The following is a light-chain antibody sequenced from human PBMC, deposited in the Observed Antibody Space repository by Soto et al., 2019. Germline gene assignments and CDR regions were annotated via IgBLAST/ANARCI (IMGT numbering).Light chain of an antibody. Sequence: QSALTQPASVSGSPGKSITISCTGTSSDVGAYNYVSWYQQHPGKVPKLMIYDVSDRPSGVSNRFSGSKSGNTASLTISGLQAEDEADYYCSSFTRSNSHVFGTGTKLTVL. CDR3: SSFTRSNSHV. CDR2: DVS. J-gene: IGLJ1*01. V-gene: IGLV2-14*03. CDR1: SSDVGAYNY.